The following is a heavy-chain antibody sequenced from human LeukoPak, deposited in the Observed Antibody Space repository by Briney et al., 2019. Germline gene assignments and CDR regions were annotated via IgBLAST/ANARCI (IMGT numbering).Heavy chain of an antibody. Sequence: ASVKVCCKASGYTFSNYGINWVRQAPGQGLEWMGWSSPYRDAPEYAQKFQGRVTMTTDTSTTTAYMDLDSLTSDDTAIYFCARERLFRSNRHYDMDLWGQGTAVAVSS. CDR3: ARERLFRSNRHYDMDL. J-gene: IGHJ6*02. CDR2: SSPYRDAP. V-gene: IGHV1-18*04. CDR1: GYTFSNYG. D-gene: IGHD2-21*01.